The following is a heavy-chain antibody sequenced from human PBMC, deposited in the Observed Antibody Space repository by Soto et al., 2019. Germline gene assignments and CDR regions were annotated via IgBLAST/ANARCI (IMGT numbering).Heavy chain of an antibody. CDR2: IYPGDSKT. V-gene: IGHV5-51*01. J-gene: IGHJ4*02. CDR3: ARREVTYYYGSGSYYFDY. Sequence: GESLKISCKGSGFSFTTYWIAWVRQMPGKGLEWMGIIYPGDSKTTYSPSFQGQVTISADKSISTAYLQWSSLKASDTAMYYCARREVTYYYGSGSYYFDYWGQGTLVTVSS. D-gene: IGHD3-10*01. CDR1: GFSFTTYW.